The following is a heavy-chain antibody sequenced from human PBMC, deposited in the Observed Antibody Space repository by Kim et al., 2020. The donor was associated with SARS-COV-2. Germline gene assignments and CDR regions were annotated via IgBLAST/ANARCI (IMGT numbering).Heavy chain of an antibody. J-gene: IGHJ4*02. CDR3: AGGLVPAAIKEYYFDY. D-gene: IGHD2-2*02. V-gene: IGHV4-31*02. Sequence: SLKSRVTISVDTSKNQFSLKLSSVTAADTAVYYCAGGLVPAAIKEYYFDYWGQGTLVTVSS.